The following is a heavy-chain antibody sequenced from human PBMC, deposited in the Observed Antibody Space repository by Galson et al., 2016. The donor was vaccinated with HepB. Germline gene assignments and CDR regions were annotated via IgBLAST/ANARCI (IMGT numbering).Heavy chain of an antibody. CDR3: ARDNEFGFGESDYYDYGMDG. CDR1: GGTFSTFNSYA. CDR2: IVPAFGTT. D-gene: IGHD3-10*01. Sequence: SVKVSCKASGGTFSTFNSYAISWVRLAPGQGLEWMGGIVPAFGTTNYAQKFQGRVTFTADGSTSTVYMELSSLRSEDTAVYYCARDNEFGFGESDYYDYGMDGWGQGTTVTVSS. J-gene: IGHJ6*02. V-gene: IGHV1-69*13.